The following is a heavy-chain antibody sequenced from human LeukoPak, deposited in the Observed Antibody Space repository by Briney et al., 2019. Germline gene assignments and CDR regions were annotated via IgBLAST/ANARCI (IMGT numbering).Heavy chain of an antibody. V-gene: IGHV3-23*01. Sequence: GGSLRLSCAASGFTFSSYAMSWVRQAPGKGLEWVSAISGSGGSTYYADSVKGRFTISRDNSKNTLYLQMNSLRAEDTAVYYCAPRPSVEYSSSSGRGDAFDIWGQGTMVTVSS. CDR1: GFTFSSYA. J-gene: IGHJ3*02. CDR3: APRPSVEYSSSSGRGDAFDI. D-gene: IGHD6-6*01. CDR2: ISGSGGST.